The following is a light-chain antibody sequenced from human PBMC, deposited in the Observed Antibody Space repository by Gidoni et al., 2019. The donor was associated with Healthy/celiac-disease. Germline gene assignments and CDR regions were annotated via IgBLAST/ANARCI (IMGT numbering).Light chain of an antibody. CDR2: DAS. CDR1: QSVSSY. J-gene: IGKJ4*01. V-gene: IGKV3-11*01. Sequence: ESMSAQSPSPLSFSPGERATLSCRASQSVSSYFAWYQQKPGQAPRLLIYDASNRATVIPAMFSGSWSATYFPPTISLLPPEDSAVYYRQQRSNWPTFGGGTKVEIK. CDR3: QQRSNWPT.